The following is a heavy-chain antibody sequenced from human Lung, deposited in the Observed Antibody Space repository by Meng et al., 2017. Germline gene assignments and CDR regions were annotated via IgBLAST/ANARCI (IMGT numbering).Heavy chain of an antibody. CDR1: GFTFSTYW. J-gene: IGHJ3*02. D-gene: IGHD4-17*01. V-gene: IGHV3-7*01. CDR2: IKKDGSEK. CDR3: ARDDFGADDAFDI. Sequence: GESLKISCAASGFTFSTYWMSWVRQAPGKGLEWVANIKKDGSEKHYVDSVKGRFTISRDNAKNSLYLQMDSLRAEDTAVYYCARDDFGADDAFDIWGQGTRVT.